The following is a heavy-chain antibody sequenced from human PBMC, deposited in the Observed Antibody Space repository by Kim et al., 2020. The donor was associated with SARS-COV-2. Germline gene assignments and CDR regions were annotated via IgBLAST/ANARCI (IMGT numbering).Heavy chain of an antibody. D-gene: IGHD6-19*01. CDR2: ITSSSSSI. V-gene: IGHV3-48*02. J-gene: IGHJ4*02. CDR3: ARPGGISGWYFRY. CDR1: GFTFSTYS. Sequence: GGSLRLSCAASGFTFSTYSMNWVRQAPVKGLEWVSYITSSSSSIYYADSVKGRFTISRDNAKNSLYLQMNSLRDEDTAVYYCARPGGISGWYFRYWGQGTLVTVSS.